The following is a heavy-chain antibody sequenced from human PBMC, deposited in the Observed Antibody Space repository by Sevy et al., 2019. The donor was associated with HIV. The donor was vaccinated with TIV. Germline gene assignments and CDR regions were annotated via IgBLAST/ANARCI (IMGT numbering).Heavy chain of an antibody. Sequence: GGSLRLSCAASGFTFNTHAMNWVRQAPGKGLEWVSTISGPGYNTYYADSVKGRFTISRDNSQNTLHLQTNSLRADDTAVYYCAKALNPALESMLQVNLRTLKGFDVWGQGTMVTVSS. CDR2: ISGPGYNT. CDR1: GFTFNTHA. D-gene: IGHD2-8*01. CDR3: AKALNPALESMLQVNLRTLKGFDV. V-gene: IGHV3-23*01. J-gene: IGHJ3*01.